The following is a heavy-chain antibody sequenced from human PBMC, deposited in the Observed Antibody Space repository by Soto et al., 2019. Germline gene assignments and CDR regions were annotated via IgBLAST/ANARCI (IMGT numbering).Heavy chain of an antibody. CDR1: VFTFSSYG. V-gene: IGHV3-30*18. CDR2: ISYDGSNK. D-gene: IGHD3-16*01. Sequence: RGSLRLACASSVFTFSSYGIHWVGQAPGKGLEWVAVISYDGSNKYYADSVRGRFTISRDNSKNTLYLQMNSLRTEDTAVYYCAKIRQTFYYYGMDVWGHGTTVTVSS. J-gene: IGHJ6*01. CDR3: AKIRQTFYYYGMDV.